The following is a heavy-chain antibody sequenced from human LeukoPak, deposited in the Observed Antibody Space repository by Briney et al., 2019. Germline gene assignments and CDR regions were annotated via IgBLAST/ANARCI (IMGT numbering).Heavy chain of an antibody. CDR2: ITPSGGST. CDR3: ARDNRGYSRELGGY. CDR1: GYTFTSYY. V-gene: IGHV1-46*01. Sequence: ASVKVSCKASGYTFTSYYMHWVRQAPGQGLEWMGIITPSGGSTNYAQKFQGRVTMTRDTSTTTVYMELSSLRSEDAAVYYCARDNRGYSRELGGYWGQGTLVTVSS. D-gene: IGHD6-13*01. J-gene: IGHJ4*02.